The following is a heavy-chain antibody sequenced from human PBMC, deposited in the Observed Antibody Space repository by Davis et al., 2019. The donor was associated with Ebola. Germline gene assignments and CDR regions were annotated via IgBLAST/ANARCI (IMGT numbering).Heavy chain of an antibody. V-gene: IGHV3-23*01. CDR2: ISGSGGST. D-gene: IGHD3-9*01. J-gene: IGHJ4*02. CDR3: AKGGYFDSLEIES. Sequence: GGSLRLSCTDSVITFSSYAMTWVRQAPGKGLEWVSAISGSGGSTYYADSVKGRFTISRDNSKKTLYLQMNSLRAEDTALYYCAKGGYFDSLEIESWGQGTLVTVSS. CDR1: VITFSSYA.